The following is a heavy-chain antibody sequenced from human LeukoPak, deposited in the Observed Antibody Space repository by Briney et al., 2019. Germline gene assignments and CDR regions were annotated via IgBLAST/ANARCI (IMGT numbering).Heavy chain of an antibody. CDR1: GFTFSPYF. CDR2: ISINGDNT. J-gene: IGHJ4*02. Sequence: PGGSLRLSCSVSGFTFSPYFLHWVRQPPGRGLEYVSAISINGDNTYYADSVRGRFTISRDNSRNRLYLQMSSLRADDTSVYYCVRGTGYWGQGTLVSVPS. V-gene: IGHV3-64D*06. CDR3: VRGTGY.